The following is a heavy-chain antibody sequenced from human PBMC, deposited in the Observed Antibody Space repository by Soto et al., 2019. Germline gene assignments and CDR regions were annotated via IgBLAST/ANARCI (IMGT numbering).Heavy chain of an antibody. CDR1: VFTFSNYW. Sequence: WWSLRLSCAASVFTFSNYWMTWFRQAPGKGLEWVANIKQDGSEKYYVDSVKGRFTISRDNAKNSLYLQMNSLRAEDTAVYYCARGCSGGSCYSIWFDYWGQGTQVTVSS. V-gene: IGHV3-7*03. CDR3: ARGCSGGSCYSIWFDY. J-gene: IGHJ4*02. CDR2: IKQDGSEK. D-gene: IGHD2-15*01.